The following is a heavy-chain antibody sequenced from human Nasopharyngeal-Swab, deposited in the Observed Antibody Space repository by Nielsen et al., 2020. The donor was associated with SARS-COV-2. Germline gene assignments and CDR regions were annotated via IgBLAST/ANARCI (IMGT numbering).Heavy chain of an antibody. V-gene: IGHV3-15*07. J-gene: IGHJ4*02. D-gene: IGHD3-10*02. CDR2: IKSKTDGGTT. Sequence: VRQAPGKGLEWVGRIKSKTDGGTTDYAAPVKGRFTISRDDSKNTLYLQMNSLKTEDTAVYHCTTDYDRAMTVWGQGALVTVSS. CDR3: TTDYDRAMTV.